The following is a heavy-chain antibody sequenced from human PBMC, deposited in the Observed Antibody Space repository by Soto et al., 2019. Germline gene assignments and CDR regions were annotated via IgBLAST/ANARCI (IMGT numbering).Heavy chain of an antibody. Sequence: QVTLKESGPVLVKPTETLTLTCTVSGFSLSNPRMGVSWIRQPPGKPLEWLAHFFSDAERSYSASMQSRLTMSTDTSGSQVVLIMTNMDPVDTATYFCARMDGYYNYYAMDVWGQGTTVTVSS. CDR2: FFSDAER. CDR1: GFSLSNPRMG. CDR3: ARMDGYYNYYAMDV. V-gene: IGHV2-26*01. J-gene: IGHJ6*02.